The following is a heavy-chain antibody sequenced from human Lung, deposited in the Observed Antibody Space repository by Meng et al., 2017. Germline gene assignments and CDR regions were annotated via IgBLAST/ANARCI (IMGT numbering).Heavy chain of an antibody. D-gene: IGHD6-13*01. Sequence: EVQLVGSGGGLVKPGGSLRLSCVASGFSFTDAWMSWVRQAPGKGLEWVGRIKSNSDGGTTDYAAPVKGRFTISRDDSKNTLYLQMNSLITEDTAVYFCATGAAAADHWGQGTPVTVSS. J-gene: IGHJ4*02. V-gene: IGHV3-15*01. CDR3: ATGAAAADH. CDR1: GFSFTDAW. CDR2: IKSNSDGGTT.